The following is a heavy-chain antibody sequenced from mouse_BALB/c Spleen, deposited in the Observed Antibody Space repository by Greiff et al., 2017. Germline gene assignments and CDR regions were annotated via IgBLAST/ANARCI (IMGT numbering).Heavy chain of an antibody. CDR3: ARVNYYGSSCEHYYCAMDY. CDR1: GYTFTSYT. CDR2: INPSSGYT. V-gene: IGHV1-4*01. D-gene: IGHD1-1*01. J-gene: IGHJ4*01. Sequence: VQLQQSGAELARPGASVKMSCKASGYTFTSYTMHWVKQRPGQGLEWIGYINPSSGYTNYNQKFKDKATLTADKSSSTAYMQLSSLTSEDSAVYYCARVNYYGSSCEHYYCAMDYWGQGTSVTVSS.